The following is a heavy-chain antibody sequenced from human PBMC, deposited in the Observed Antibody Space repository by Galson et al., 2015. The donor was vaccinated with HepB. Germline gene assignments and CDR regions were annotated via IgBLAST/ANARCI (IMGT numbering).Heavy chain of an antibody. CDR1: GFTFSSYW. CDR3: ARVKGRYSSSWYDHYYYYGMDV. Sequence: SLRLSCAASGFTFSSYWMHCVRQAPGKGLVWVSRINSDGSSTSYADSVKGRFTISRDNAKNTLYLQMNSLRAEDTAVYYCARVKGRYSSSWYDHYYYYGMDVWGQGTTVTVSS. J-gene: IGHJ6*02. V-gene: IGHV3-74*01. CDR2: INSDGSST. D-gene: IGHD6-13*01.